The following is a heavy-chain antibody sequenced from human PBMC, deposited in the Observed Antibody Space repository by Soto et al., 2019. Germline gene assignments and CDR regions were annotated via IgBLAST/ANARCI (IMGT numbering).Heavy chain of an antibody. V-gene: IGHV1-3*05. J-gene: IGHJ4*02. Sequence: QVQLVQSWAEEKKPGASVKVSCKASGYTFTSYAMHWVRQSPGQRRELMGWINAGNGNTKYSNKFQGRVTITTDTAASSVSMERSGVRSEDTAVHYCARGGPPIDYWGQGTLVSVSS. CDR2: INAGNGNT. CDR3: ARGGPPIDY. CDR1: GYTFTSYA. D-gene: IGHD3-10*01.